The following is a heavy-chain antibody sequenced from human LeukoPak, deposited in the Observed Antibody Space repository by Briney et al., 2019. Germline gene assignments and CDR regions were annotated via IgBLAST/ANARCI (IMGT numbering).Heavy chain of an antibody. J-gene: IGHJ4*02. V-gene: IGHV1-2*02. CDR1: GYTFTGYY. Sequence: ASVKLSCKASGYTFTGYYMHWVRQAPGQGLEWMGWINPNSGGTNYEQKFQGRVTMTRDTSISTAYMELSRLRSDDTAVYYCARVPRRGGSGSYYFDYWGQGTLVTVSS. CDR3: ARVPRRGGSGSYYFDY. D-gene: IGHD3-10*01. CDR2: INPNSGGT.